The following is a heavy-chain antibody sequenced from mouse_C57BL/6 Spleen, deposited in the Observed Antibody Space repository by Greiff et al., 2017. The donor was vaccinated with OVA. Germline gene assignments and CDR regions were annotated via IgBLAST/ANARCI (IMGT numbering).Heavy chain of an antibody. CDR1: GFNIKDYY. V-gene: IGHV14-2*01. D-gene: IGHD1-1*01. CDR3: ARSRYYWNYGSRPWYFDV. Sequence: VQLQQSGAELVKPGASVKLSCTASGFNIKDYYMHWVKQRTEQGLEWIGRIDPEDGETKSAPKFQGKATITADTASNTAYLQLSSLTSEDTAVYYCARSRYYWNYGSRPWYFDVWGTGTTVTVSS. J-gene: IGHJ1*03. CDR2: IDPEDGET.